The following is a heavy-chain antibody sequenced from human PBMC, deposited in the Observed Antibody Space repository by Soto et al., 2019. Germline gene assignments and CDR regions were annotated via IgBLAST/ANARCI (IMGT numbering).Heavy chain of an antibody. CDR2: IIPIFGIA. CDR3: ARAVAVPADFDY. J-gene: IGHJ4*02. CDR1: GGTFSRYS. Sequence: SVKVSCKASGGTFSRYSITWVRQAPGHGLEWIGRIIPIFGIASYAQKFQGRVTITADESTSTAYMELSSLRSDDTAAYYCARAVAVPADFDYWGQGTLVTVSS. V-gene: IGHV1-69*13. D-gene: IGHD6-19*01.